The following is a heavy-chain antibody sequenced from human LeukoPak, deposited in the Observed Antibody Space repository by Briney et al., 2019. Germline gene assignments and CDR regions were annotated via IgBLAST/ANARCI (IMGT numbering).Heavy chain of an antibody. D-gene: IGHD4-17*01. CDR2: IYYTGDT. CDR3: ARRDYGVPFDP. J-gene: IGHJ5*02. Sequence: SETLSLTCTVSGGSISSSSHYWGWIRQPPGRALEGIATIYYTGDTYYNPSLQSRVTISADTSRNQFSLKLTPVTATDTAVYYCARRDYGVPFDPWGPGTLVTVSS. CDR1: GGSISSSSHY. V-gene: IGHV4-39*01.